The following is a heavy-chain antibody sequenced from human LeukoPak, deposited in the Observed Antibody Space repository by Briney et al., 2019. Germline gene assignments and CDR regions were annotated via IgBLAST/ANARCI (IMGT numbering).Heavy chain of an antibody. J-gene: IGHJ4*02. CDR1: GGTFSSYA. V-gene: IGHV1-69*01. CDR3: ARDGGAVAGRFDY. D-gene: IGHD6-19*01. Sequence: GSSVKLSCKASGGTFSSYAISWVRQPPGQGLEWMGGIIPIFGTANYAQKFQGRVTITADESTSTAYMELSSLRSEDTAVYYCARDGGAVAGRFDYWGQGTLVTVSS. CDR2: IIPIFGTA.